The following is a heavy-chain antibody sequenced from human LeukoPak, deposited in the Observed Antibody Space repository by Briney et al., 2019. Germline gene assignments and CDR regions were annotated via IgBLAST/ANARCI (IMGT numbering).Heavy chain of an antibody. CDR3: ATLDYSYGRKWDYYYYYGMDV. D-gene: IGHD5-18*01. J-gene: IGHJ6*02. CDR2: ISAYNGNT. V-gene: IGHV1-18*01. CDR1: GYTFTSYG. Sequence: GASVKVSCKASGYTFTSYGISWVRQAPGQGLEWMGWISAYNGNTNHAQKLQGRVTMTTDTSTSTAYMELRSLRSDDTVVYYCATLDYSYGRKWDYYYYYGMDVWGQGTTVTVSS.